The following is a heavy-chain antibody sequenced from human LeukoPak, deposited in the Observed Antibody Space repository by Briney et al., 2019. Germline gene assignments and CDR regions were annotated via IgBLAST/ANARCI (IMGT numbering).Heavy chain of an antibody. V-gene: IGHV4-39*01. CDR2: IYYSGST. CDR1: GGSISSSSYY. CDR3: ARHERGLGVRELSSTSSAKTFDY. Sequence: PSETLSLTCTVSGGSISSSSYYWGWIRQPPGKGLEWLGSIYYSGSTYYNPSLKSRVTISVDTSKTKFSLKMRSVTAADTAVYYCARHERGLGVRELSSTSSAKTFDYWGQGTLVTVAS. J-gene: IGHJ4*02. D-gene: IGHD2-2*01.